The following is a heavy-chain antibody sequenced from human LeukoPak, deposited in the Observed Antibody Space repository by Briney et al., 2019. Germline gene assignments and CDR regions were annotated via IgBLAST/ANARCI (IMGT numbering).Heavy chain of an antibody. D-gene: IGHD5-24*01. CDR3: ARAPVDGFHFCYYFDY. CDR2: INPSGGST. CDR1: GYTFTSYY. V-gene: IGHV1-46*01. J-gene: IGHJ4*02. Sequence: ASVKVSCKASGYTFTSYYMHWVRQAPGQGLEWMGIINPSGGSTNYAHKFQGRVTMTRDTSTSPVYMEMSSLRSEDTAVYYCARAPVDGFHFCYYFDYWGQGTLVTVSS.